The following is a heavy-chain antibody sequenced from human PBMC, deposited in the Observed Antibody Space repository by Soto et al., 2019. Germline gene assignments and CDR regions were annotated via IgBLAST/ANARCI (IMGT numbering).Heavy chain of an antibody. CDR1: GFTFSSYS. D-gene: IGHD3-22*01. Sequence: GWSLRLSVAASGFTFSSYSMNWVRQATGKGLEWVSSISSSSSYIYYADSLKPRFTISRENAKNSLYLQMNSLRADDTAAYYCARRRSYYDSRGYYYDYYYYGMDVWGQGTTVTVSS. V-gene: IGHV3-21*01. CDR2: ISSSSSYI. J-gene: IGHJ6*02. CDR3: ARRRSYYDSRGYYYDYYYYGMDV.